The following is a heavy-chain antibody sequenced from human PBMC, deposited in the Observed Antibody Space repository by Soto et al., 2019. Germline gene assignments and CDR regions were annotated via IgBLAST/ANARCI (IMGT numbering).Heavy chain of an antibody. CDR3: ARAHYGSGSHPYYYYGMDV. CDR2: IIPIFGTA. J-gene: IGHJ6*02. V-gene: IGHV1-69*01. CDR1: GGTFSSYA. Sequence: KVSCKASGGTFSSYAISWVRQAPGQGLEWMGGIIPIFGTANYAQKFQGRVTITADESTSTAYMELSSLRSEDTAVYYCARAHYGSGSHPYYYYGMDVWGQGTTVTVSS. D-gene: IGHD3-10*01.